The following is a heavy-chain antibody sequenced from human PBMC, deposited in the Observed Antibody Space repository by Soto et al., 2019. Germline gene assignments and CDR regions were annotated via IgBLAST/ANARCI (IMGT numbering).Heavy chain of an antibody. CDR1: GFTFSSYG. J-gene: IGHJ1*01. V-gene: IGHV3-33*01. D-gene: IGHD6-13*01. CDR2: IWYDGSNK. Sequence: QVQLVESGGGVVQPGRSLRLSCAASGFTFSSYGMHWVRQAPGMGLEWVALIWYDGSNKYYADSVKGRFTISRDNSKNTLYLQMNSLRGEDTAVYYCARDPAAAGLKYFQHWGQGTLVTVSS. CDR3: ARDPAAAGLKYFQH.